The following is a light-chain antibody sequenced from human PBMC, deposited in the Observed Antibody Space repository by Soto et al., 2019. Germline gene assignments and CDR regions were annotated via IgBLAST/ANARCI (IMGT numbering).Light chain of an antibody. CDR3: QSYASSLSGYVV. CDR1: SSNIGAGYD. V-gene: IGLV1-40*01. J-gene: IGLJ2*01. Sequence: QSVLTQPPSVSGAPGQRVTISCTGSSSNIGAGYDVHWYQQLPGTAPKLLIYGNSKRPSGVPDRLSGSKSGTSASLAITGLQAEDEADYYCQSYASSLSGYVVFGGGTKVTVL. CDR2: GNS.